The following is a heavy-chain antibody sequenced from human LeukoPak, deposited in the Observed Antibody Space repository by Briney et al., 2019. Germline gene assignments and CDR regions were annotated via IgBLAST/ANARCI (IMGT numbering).Heavy chain of an antibody. Sequence: SETLSLTCTVSGGSISSSSYYWGWIRQPPGKGLEWIGSIYYSGSTYYNPSLKSRVTISVDTSKNQFSLKLSSVTAADTAVYYCARRHGSGSYYNYNWFDPWGQGTLATVSS. V-gene: IGHV4-39*01. CDR1: GGSISSSSYY. CDR3: ARRHGSGSYYNYNWFDP. D-gene: IGHD3-10*01. CDR2: IYYSGST. J-gene: IGHJ5*02.